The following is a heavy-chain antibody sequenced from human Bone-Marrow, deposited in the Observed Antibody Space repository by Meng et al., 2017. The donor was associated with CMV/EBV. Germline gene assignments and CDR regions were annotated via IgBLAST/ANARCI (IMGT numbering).Heavy chain of an antibody. V-gene: IGHV4-39*07. J-gene: IGHJ4*02. CDR2: IYYSGST. CDR3: ARGVATVTTYSPSYFDY. Sequence: GSLRLSCTVSGGSISSSSYYWGWIRQPPGKGLEWIGSIYYSGSTYYNPSLKSRVTISVDTSKNQFSLKLSSVTAADTAVYYCARGVATVTTYSPSYFDYWGQGTLVTVSS. D-gene: IGHD4-17*01. CDR1: GGSISSSSYY.